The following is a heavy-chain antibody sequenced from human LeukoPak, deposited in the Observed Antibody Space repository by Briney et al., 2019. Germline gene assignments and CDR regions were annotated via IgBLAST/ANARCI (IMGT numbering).Heavy chain of an antibody. V-gene: IGHV3-23*01. CDR1: GFTFSSYA. D-gene: IGHD2-15*01. CDR2: ISGSGGST. J-gene: IGHJ4*02. CDR3: ARDSGWSGTHY. Sequence: GGSLRLSCAASGFTFSSYAMSWVRQAPGKGLEWVSAISGSGGSTYYADSVKGRFTISRDNSKNTLYLQMNSLRAEDTAVYYCARDSGWSGTHYWGQGTLVTVSS.